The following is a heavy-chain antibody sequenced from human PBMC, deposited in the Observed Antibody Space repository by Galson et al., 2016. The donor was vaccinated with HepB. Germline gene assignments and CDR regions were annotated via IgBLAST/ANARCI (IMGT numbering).Heavy chain of an antibody. D-gene: IGHD3-22*01. J-gene: IGHJ4*02. Sequence: SLRLSCAASGFTFDDYDFNWVRQAPGKGLEWVSFINWNGDNTGYADSVKGRFTISRDSAKNTLYLQMNSLRAEDTAFYYCARQENYYDSRSFDSWGQGTLVTVSS. CDR2: INWNGDNT. V-gene: IGHV3-20*04. CDR3: ARQENYYDSRSFDS. CDR1: GFTFDDYD.